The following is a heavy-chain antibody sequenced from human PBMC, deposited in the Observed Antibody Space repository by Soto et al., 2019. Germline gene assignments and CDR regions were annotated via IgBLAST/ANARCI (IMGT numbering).Heavy chain of an antibody. V-gene: IGHV1-2*04. CDR2: INPNSGGT. Sequence: RASVKVSCKASGYTFTGYYMHWVRQAPGQGLEWMGWINPNSGGTNYAQKFQGWVTMTRDTSISTAYMELSRLRSDDTAVYYCARDFSGDSYGSLGYWGQGSLVTVSS. J-gene: IGHJ4*02. D-gene: IGHD5-18*01. CDR1: GYTFTGYY. CDR3: ARDFSGDSYGSLGY.